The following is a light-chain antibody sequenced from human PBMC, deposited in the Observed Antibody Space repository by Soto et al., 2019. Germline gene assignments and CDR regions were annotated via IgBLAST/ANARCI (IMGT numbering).Light chain of an antibody. Sequence: EIVLTQSPGTLSWSPVGIATLSFRASQSVTSNLAWYQQKPGQAPRLLMYGVSTRATGIPARFGGSGSATEFTLTISSLQSEDFAVYYCQQYSQWPLTFGGGTKVDI. CDR1: QSVTSN. CDR3: QQYSQWPLT. V-gene: IGKV3-15*01. J-gene: IGKJ4*01. CDR2: GVS.